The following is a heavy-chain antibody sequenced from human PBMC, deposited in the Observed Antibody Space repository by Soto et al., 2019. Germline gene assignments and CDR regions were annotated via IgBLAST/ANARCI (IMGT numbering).Heavy chain of an antibody. CDR2: FDPEDGET. V-gene: IGHV1-24*01. Sequence: GASVKVSCKVSGYTLTELSMHWVRQAPGKGLEWMGGFDPEDGETIYAQKFQGRVTMTEDTSTDTAYMELSSLRSEDTAVYYCATTDSYDSSGFNWFDPWGQGTLVTVSS. D-gene: IGHD3-22*01. J-gene: IGHJ5*02. CDR3: ATTDSYDSSGFNWFDP. CDR1: GYTLTELS.